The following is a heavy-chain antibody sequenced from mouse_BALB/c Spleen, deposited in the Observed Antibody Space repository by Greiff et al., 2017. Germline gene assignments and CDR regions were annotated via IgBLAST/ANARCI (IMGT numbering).Heavy chain of an antibody. CDR1: GYSITSGYS. CDR3: AREGKYGNFDY. D-gene: IGHD2-10*02. J-gene: IGHJ2*01. V-gene: IGHV3-1*02. CDR2: IHYSGST. Sequence: EVKLVESGPDLVKPSQSLSLTCTVTGYSITSGYSWYLIRQFPGNILECMGYIHYSGSTNYNPSLKSRISITRDTSKNQFFLQLNSVTTEDTATYYCAREGKYGNFDYWGQGTTLTVSS.